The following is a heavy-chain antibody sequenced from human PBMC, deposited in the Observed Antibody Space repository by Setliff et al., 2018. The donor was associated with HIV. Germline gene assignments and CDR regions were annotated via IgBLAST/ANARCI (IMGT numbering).Heavy chain of an antibody. D-gene: IGHD1-26*01. V-gene: IGHV3-23*01. Sequence: PGGSLRLSCAASGFTFRSYAMSWVRQAPGKGLEWVSVISGSGGTTYYADFVKGRFTISRDNSKNTLYLQMNSLRAEDTAVFYCARPSGSYFDYWGQGTLVTVSS. CDR1: GFTFRSYA. J-gene: IGHJ4*02. CDR3: ARPSGSYFDY. CDR2: ISGSGGTT.